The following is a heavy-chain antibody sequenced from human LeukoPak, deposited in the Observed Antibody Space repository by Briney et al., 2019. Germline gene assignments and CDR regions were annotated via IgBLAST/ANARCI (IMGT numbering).Heavy chain of an antibody. Sequence: PSETLSLTCTVSGGSITNSSYYWAWIRQPPGKGLEWIGCFYYSGSTKYNPSLKSRVTISVDTSKNQFSLKLSSVTAADTAVYYCARAISPTINYDFWSGYYYYYMDVWGQGTMVTVSS. CDR2: FYYSGST. CDR3: ARAISPTINYDFWSGYYYYYMDV. CDR1: GGSITNSSYY. V-gene: IGHV4-39*07. J-gene: IGHJ6*03. D-gene: IGHD3-3*01.